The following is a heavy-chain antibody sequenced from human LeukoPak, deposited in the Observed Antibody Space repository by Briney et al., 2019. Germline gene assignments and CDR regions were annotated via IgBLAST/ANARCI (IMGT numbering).Heavy chain of an antibody. D-gene: IGHD4-23*01. J-gene: IGHJ4*02. Sequence: SGTLSLTCAVSGGSISSSIWWTWVRQPPGKGLEWIGEIYHSGSTNYNPSLKSRLTISVDKSKNQFSLNLSSVTAADTAVYYCARARGYYGGNALDYWGQGTLVTVSS. CDR2: IYHSGST. V-gene: IGHV4-4*02. CDR3: ARARGYYGGNALDY. CDR1: GGSISSSIW.